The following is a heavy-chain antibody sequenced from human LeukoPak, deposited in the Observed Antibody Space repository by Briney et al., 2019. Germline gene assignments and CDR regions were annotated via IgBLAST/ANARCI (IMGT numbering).Heavy chain of an antibody. V-gene: IGHV3-30*18. Sequence: GGSLRLSCAASGFTFSNYGIHWVRQAPGKGLEWVALISYDGSNTYYADSVKGRFTISRDNSKNTLYLQMNSLKAEDTAVYYCAKDFAPYSSGKDGIDYWGQGTLVTVSS. CDR1: GFTFSNYG. CDR3: AKDFAPYSSGKDGIDY. J-gene: IGHJ4*02. CDR2: ISYDGSNT. D-gene: IGHD6-19*01.